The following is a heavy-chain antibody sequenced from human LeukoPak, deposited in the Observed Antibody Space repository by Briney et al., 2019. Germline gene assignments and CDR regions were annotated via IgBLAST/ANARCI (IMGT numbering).Heavy chain of an antibody. D-gene: IGHD3-10*01. CDR2: ISSSSSYI. Sequence: GGSLRLSCAASGFTFSSYSMNWVRQAPGKGLEWVSSISSSSSYIYYADSVKGRFTISRDNAKNSLYLQMNSLRAEDTAVYYCAKGYYGSGSYGWFDYWGQGTLVTVSS. CDR3: AKGYYGSGSYGWFDY. CDR1: GFTFSSYS. V-gene: IGHV3-21*01. J-gene: IGHJ4*02.